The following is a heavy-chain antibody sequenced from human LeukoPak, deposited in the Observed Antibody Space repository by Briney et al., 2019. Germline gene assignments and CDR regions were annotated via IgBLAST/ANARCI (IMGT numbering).Heavy chain of an antibody. D-gene: IGHD4-17*01. Sequence: GASVKVSCKASGYTFTSYGISWVRQGPGQGLEWMGWISAYNGNTNDAQKLQGRVTMTTDTSTSTAYMALRSLRYYDTAVYYCARDYGDPPQFDPWGQGTLVTVSS. CDR3: ARDYGDPPQFDP. J-gene: IGHJ5*02. CDR1: GYTFTSYG. CDR2: ISAYNGNT. V-gene: IGHV1-18*01.